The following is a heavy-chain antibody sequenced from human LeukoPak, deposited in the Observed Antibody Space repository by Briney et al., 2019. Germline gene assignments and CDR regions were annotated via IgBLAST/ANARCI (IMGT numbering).Heavy chain of an antibody. CDR3: AGGRMGATKTYYFDY. D-gene: IGHD1-26*01. CDR2: INHSGST. Sequence: SETLSLTCAVYGGSFSGYYWSWIRQPPGKGLEWIGEINHSGSTNYNPSLKSRVTISVDTSKNQFSLKLSSVTAADTAVYYCAGGRMGATKTYYFDYWGQGTLVTVSS. CDR1: GGSFSGYY. V-gene: IGHV4-34*01. J-gene: IGHJ4*02.